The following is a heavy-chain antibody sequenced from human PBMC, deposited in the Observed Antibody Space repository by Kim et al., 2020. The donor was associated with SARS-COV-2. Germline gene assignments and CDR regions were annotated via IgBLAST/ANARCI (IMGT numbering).Heavy chain of an antibody. CDR2: IYYSGST. J-gene: IGHJ5*02. D-gene: IGHD1-20*01. V-gene: IGHV4-31*03. Sequence: SETLSLTCTVSGGSISSGGYYWSWIRQHPGKGLEWIGYIYYSGSTYYNPSLKSRVTISVDTSKNQFSLKLSSVTAADTAVYYCAREKLKYQRPNNWKIWGGCFDPWGQGTLVTVSS. CDR3: AREKLKYQRPNNWKIWGGCFDP. CDR1: GGSISSGGYY.